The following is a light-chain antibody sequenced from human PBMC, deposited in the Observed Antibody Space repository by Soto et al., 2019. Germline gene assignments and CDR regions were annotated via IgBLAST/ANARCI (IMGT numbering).Light chain of an antibody. V-gene: IGLV2-11*01. CDR2: DVS. CDR1: SSDVGGYKF. J-gene: IGLJ1*01. Sequence: QSALTQPASVSGSPGQSITISCTGTSSDVGGYKFVSWYQQHPGKAPKLMIYDVSKRPSGVPDRFSGSKSGNTASLTISGLQAEDEADYYCCSYAGSYLGVFGTGTKLTVL. CDR3: CSYAGSYLGV.